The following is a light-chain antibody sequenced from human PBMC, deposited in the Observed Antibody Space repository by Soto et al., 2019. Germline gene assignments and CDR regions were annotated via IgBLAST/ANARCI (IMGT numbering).Light chain of an antibody. CDR3: QQSYSTPRVT. J-gene: IGKJ1*01. V-gene: IGKV1-39*01. Sequence: DNQMTQSPSSLSASVGDRITITCRASQSISSYLNWYQQKPGKAPKLLIYAASSLQSGVPSRFSGSGSGTDFTLTISSLQPEDFATYYCQQSYSTPRVTFGQGTKVDIK. CDR2: AAS. CDR1: QSISSY.